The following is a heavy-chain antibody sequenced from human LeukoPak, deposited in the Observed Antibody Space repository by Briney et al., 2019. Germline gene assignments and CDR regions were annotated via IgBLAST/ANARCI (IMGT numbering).Heavy chain of an antibody. V-gene: IGHV3-23*01. D-gene: IGHD1-26*01. CDR2: ISGSGGST. CDR3: AKDGEWELLHTNYYFDY. Sequence: GGSLRLSCAASGFAFSTSVMSWVRQAPGKGLEWVSAISGSGGSTYYADSVKGRFTISRDNSKNTLYLQMNSLRAEDTAVYYCAKDGEWELLHTNYYFDYWGQGTLVTVSS. J-gene: IGHJ4*02. CDR1: GFAFSTSV.